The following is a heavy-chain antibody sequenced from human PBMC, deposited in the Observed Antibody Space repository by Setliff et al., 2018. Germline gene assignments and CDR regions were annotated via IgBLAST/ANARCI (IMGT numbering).Heavy chain of an antibody. Sequence: LSLTCTVSGVSVASHYWSWIRQAPGTGLEWIAYVHDNGETNQNPSLKSRVTISVDTSKNQFSLKMTSVTAADTAIYYCARGSTGIYDPWGQGILVTVPS. V-gene: IGHV4-59*02. CDR3: ARGSTGIYDP. CDR2: VHDNGET. D-gene: IGHD1-1*01. CDR1: GVSVASHY. J-gene: IGHJ5*02.